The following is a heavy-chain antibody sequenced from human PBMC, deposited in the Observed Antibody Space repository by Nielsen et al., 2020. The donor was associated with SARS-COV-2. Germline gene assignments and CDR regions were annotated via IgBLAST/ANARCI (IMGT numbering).Heavy chain of an antibody. D-gene: IGHD6-13*01. V-gene: IGHV3-30-3*01. Sequence: GESLKISCAASGFTFSTYSMHWVRQPPGKGLEWVAIISSDGTKKNYAASVKGRFTISRDNSRNTLYLRMNSLGAEDTAVYYCARAPEDIAAGADEPDFDSWGQGTLVTVSS. J-gene: IGHJ4*02. CDR1: GFTFSTYS. CDR2: ISSDGTKK. CDR3: ARAPEDIAAGADEPDFDS.